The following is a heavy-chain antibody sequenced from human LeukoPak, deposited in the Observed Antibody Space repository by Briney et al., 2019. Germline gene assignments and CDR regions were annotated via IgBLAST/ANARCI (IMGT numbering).Heavy chain of an antibody. D-gene: IGHD3-10*01. Sequence: SVKVSCKASGGTFGSYAISWVRQAPGQGLEWMGRIIPIFGTANYAQKLQGRVTITTDESTSTAYMELSSLRSEDTAVYYCARDRSYGSGSYVVDYWGQGTLVTVSS. CDR1: GGTFGSYA. CDR3: ARDRSYGSGSYVVDY. J-gene: IGHJ4*02. V-gene: IGHV1-69*05. CDR2: IIPIFGTA.